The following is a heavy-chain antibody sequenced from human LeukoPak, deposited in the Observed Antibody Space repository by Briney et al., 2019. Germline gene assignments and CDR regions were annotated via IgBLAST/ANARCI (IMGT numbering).Heavy chain of an antibody. J-gene: IGHJ6*03. CDR1: GGSISSSSYY. CDR2: IYYSGST. Sequence: SETLSLTCTVSGGSISSSSYYWGWIRQPPGKGLEWIGSIYYSGSTYYNPSLKSRVTISVDTSKNQFSLKLSSVTAAATAVYYCARTRSGGYLGYYYYYMDVWGKGTTVTVSS. D-gene: IGHD1-26*01. V-gene: IGHV4-39*07. CDR3: ARTRSGGYLGYYYYYMDV.